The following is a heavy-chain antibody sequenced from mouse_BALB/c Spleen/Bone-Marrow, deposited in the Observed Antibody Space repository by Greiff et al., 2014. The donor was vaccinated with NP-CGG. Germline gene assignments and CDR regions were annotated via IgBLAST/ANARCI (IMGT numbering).Heavy chain of an antibody. CDR3: ARRGVHYGYDCCYFDY. Sequence: VQLKESGPELVKPGASMKISCKASGYSFTGYYMHWMKQSHGKNLEWIGLINPFNGGTDYNQKFKGKATLTVDKSSGTAYMELLSLTSEDSAVYYCARRGVHYGYDCCYFDYWGQGTTLTVSS. J-gene: IGHJ2*01. CDR2: INPFNGGT. CDR1: GYSFTGYY. V-gene: IGHV1-31*01. D-gene: IGHD2-2*01.